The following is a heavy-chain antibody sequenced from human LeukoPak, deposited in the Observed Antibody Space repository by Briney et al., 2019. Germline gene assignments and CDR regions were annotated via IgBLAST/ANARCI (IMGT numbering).Heavy chain of an antibody. J-gene: IGHJ4*02. CDR2: TYYRSKWFN. CDR1: GDSVSSNSAA. CDR3: AREQGLALDY. Sequence: PSQTLSLTCAISGDSVSSNSAAWHWIRQSPSRGLEWLGRTYYRSKWFNDYAVSVRSRISINPDTSRNQFSLQLNSVTPDDTAVYYCAREQGLALDYWGQGTLVSVSS. D-gene: IGHD5-12*01. V-gene: IGHV6-1*01.